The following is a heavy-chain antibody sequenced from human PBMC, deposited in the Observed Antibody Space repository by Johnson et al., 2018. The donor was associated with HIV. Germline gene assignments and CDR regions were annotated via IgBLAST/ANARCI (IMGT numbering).Heavy chain of an antibody. D-gene: IGHD3-9*01. CDR1: GLTFDEYA. Sequence: VESGGAVVQPGGSLRLSCAASGLTFDEYAMHWVRQVPGNGLEWVSLIRWDGAITHYADSVKGRFTISRDNSRNSLYLQMNSLRPEDTAVYYCAKPFPRWFAPLETAFDIWGQGTMVTVSS. CDR2: IRWDGAIT. J-gene: IGHJ3*02. CDR3: AKPFPRWFAPLETAFDI. V-gene: IGHV3-43D*03.